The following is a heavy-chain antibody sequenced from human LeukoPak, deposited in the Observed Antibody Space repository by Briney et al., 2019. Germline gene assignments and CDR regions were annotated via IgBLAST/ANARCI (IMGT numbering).Heavy chain of an antibody. Sequence: GGSLRLSCAASGFTFDDYAVHWVRQAPGKGLEWVSGISWNSGNIVYADSVKGRFTISRDNAKNSLYLQMNSLRAEDTAFYYCAKGPSYSSGWSAEYFQHWGQGTLVTVSS. D-gene: IGHD6-19*01. CDR2: ISWNSGNI. CDR3: AKGPSYSSGWSAEYFQH. V-gene: IGHV3-9*01. CDR1: GFTFDDYA. J-gene: IGHJ1*01.